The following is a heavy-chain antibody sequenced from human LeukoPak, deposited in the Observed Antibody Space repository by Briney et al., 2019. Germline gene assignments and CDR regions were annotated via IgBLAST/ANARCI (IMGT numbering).Heavy chain of an antibody. CDR2: ISRSSSTI. V-gene: IGHV3-48*02. Sequence: WGSLTLSCAASGFTFSSFRMNWVRQAPGRGLEWISDISRSSSTIYYADSVKGRFTISRDNAKNSLYLQMNSLRDEDTAVYYCARGREYGSGTIRAFDIWGQGTMVTVSS. CDR1: GFTFSSFR. D-gene: IGHD3-10*01. J-gene: IGHJ3*02. CDR3: ARGREYGSGTIRAFDI.